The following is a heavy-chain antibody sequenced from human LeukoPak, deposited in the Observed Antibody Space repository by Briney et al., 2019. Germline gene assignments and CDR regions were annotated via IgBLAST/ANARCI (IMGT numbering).Heavy chain of an antibody. V-gene: IGHV4-4*07. J-gene: IGHJ5*02. CDR3: VGDDTGFDP. CDR2: VFTSGST. CDR1: GASISSYSC. Sequence: PSETLSLTCAVSGASISSYSCWSWIRQPAGKGLEWIGRVFTSGSTNYNPSLRSRVTVSLDTSKNQFSLRLTSVTAADTAVYYCVGDDTGFDPWGQGTLVTVSS.